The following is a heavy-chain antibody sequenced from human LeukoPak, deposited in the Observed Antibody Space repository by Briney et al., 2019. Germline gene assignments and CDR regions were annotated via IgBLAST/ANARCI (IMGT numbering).Heavy chain of an antibody. CDR3: AKDAVPAALGEYFFDY. CDR1: GFTFDDYG. D-gene: IGHD2-2*01. V-gene: IGHV3-23*01. J-gene: IGHJ4*02. Sequence: GGSLRLSCAASGFTFDDYGMSWVRQAPGKGLEWVSTISDRGDNTHHADSVKGRFTISRDNSKNTLYLQMNSLRDEDTTVYYCAKDAVPAALGEYFFDYWGQGTRVTVSS. CDR2: ISDRGDNT.